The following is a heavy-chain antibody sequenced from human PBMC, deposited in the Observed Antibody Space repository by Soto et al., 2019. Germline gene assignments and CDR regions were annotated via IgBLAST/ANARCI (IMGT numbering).Heavy chain of an antibody. Sequence: QVPLVQSGAEVKKPGASVTVSCKTSGYTPTNYDIGWVRQAPGQGLEWMGWISAYNGNTNSAQKLQGRLTMTTDTSTRTGYMRLRSLRSYDTAVYYCEIAVYRSGTYYAVDNWGQGTLVTVSS. CDR1: GYTPTNYD. J-gene: IGHJ4*02. D-gene: IGHD1-26*01. V-gene: IGHV1-18*01. CDR2: ISAYNGNT. CDR3: EIAVYRSGTYYAVDN.